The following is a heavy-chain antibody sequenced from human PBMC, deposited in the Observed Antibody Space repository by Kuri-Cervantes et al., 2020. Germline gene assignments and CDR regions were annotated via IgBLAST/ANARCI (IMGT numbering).Heavy chain of an antibody. J-gene: IGHJ4*02. CDR1: GFTFDDYA. D-gene: IGHD3-22*01. CDR3: ARDRNHYDSSGYYWGDLDY. CDR2: ISWNSGSI. V-gene: IGHV3-9*01. Sequence: SLKISCAASGFTFDDYAMHWVRQAPGKGLEWVSGISWNSGSIGYADSVKGRFTISRDNSKNTLYLQMNSLGAEDTAVYYCARDRNHYDSSGYYWGDLDYWGQGTLVTVSS.